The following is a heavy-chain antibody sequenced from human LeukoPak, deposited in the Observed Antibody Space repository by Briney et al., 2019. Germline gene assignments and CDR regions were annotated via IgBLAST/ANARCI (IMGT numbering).Heavy chain of an antibody. J-gene: IGHJ4*02. V-gene: IGHV3-30*03. Sequence: PGGSLRLSCAASGFTFSSYGMHWVRQAPGKGLEWVAVISYDGSNKYYADSVKGRFTISRDNSKNTLYLQMNSLRAEDTAVYYCARGMHGGYYFDYWGQGTLVTVSS. CDR2: ISYDGSNK. CDR1: GFTFSSYG. CDR3: ARGMHGGYYFDY. D-gene: IGHD2-15*01.